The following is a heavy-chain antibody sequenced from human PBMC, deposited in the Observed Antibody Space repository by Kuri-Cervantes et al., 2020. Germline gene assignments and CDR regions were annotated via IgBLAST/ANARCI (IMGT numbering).Heavy chain of an antibody. J-gene: IGHJ4*02. Sequence: SETLSLTCTVSGYSISSGYYWGWIRQPPGKGLEWIGSIYHSGSTYYNPSLKSRVTISVDKSKNQFSLKLSSVTAADTAVYYCASVGGSGSYYKEYWGQGTLVTVSS. CDR3: ASVGGSGSYYKEY. D-gene: IGHD3-10*01. CDR2: IYHSGST. V-gene: IGHV4-38-2*02. CDR1: GYSISSGYY.